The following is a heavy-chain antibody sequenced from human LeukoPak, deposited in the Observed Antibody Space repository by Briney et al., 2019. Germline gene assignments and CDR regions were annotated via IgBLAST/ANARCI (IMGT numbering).Heavy chain of an antibody. CDR2: VNSDGTTT. V-gene: IGHV3-74*01. CDR1: GFTFSTYW. Sequence: GGSLRLSCAASGFTFSTYWMHWVRQVPGKRLVWVSRVNSDGTTTTYADSVQGRFTISRDNAKNTLYLQMNSLRAEDAAVYYCARDPGGYELGYWGQGTLVTVSS. CDR3: ARDPGGYELGY. J-gene: IGHJ4*02. D-gene: IGHD2-8*02.